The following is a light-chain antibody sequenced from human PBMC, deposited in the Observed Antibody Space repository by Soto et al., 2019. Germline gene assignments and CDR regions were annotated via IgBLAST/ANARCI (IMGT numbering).Light chain of an antibody. J-gene: IGKJ1*01. Sequence: DIVMTQSPLSLPLTPGEPASISCRSSQSLLQSNGHNYLEWYLQKPGQSPQLLIYLGFNRASGVPDRFSGSGSGTDFTLKISRVEAEDVGIYYCMQSAQTPRTFGQGTKVEIK. V-gene: IGKV2-28*01. CDR1: QSLLQSNGHNY. CDR3: MQSAQTPRT. CDR2: LGF.